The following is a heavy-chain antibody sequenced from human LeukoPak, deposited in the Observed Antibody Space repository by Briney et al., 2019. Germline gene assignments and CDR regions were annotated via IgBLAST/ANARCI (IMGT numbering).Heavy chain of an antibody. CDR1: GFTFSSYS. CDR3: AKGPARYYESSGYNWLDP. V-gene: IGHV3-48*01. D-gene: IGHD3-22*01. J-gene: IGHJ5*02. CDR2: ISSSSSTI. Sequence: GGSLRLSCAASGFTFSSYSMHWVRQAPGKGLEWVSYISSSSSTIYCADSVKGRFTLSRDNDKNSLYLQMNSLRAEDTAVHYNAKGPARYYESSGYNWLDPWGQGTMVTVSS.